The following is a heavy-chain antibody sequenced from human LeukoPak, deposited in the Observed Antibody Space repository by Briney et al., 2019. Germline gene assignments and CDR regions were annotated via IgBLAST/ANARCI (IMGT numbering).Heavy chain of an antibody. CDR1: GGSISSSNW. CDR2: IYHSGST. V-gene: IGHV4-4*02. CDR3: ARAGEYQLPGTYYYYYGMDV. J-gene: IGHJ6*02. Sequence: SETLSLTCAVSGGSISSSNWWNWVRQSPGKGLEWIGEIYHSGSTNYNPSLKSRVTISIDKSKNQFSLKLNSVTAADTAVYYCARAGEYQLPGTYYYYYGMDVWGQGTTVTVSS. D-gene: IGHD2-2*01.